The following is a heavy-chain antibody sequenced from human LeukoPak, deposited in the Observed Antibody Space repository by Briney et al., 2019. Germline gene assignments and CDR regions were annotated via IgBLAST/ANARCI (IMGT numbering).Heavy chain of an antibody. CDR1: GFTFSSYG. D-gene: IGHD5-18*01. J-gene: IGHJ4*02. Sequence: GGSLRLSCAASGFTFSSYGMHWVRQAPGKGLEWVAFIRYDGSNKYYADSVKGRFTISRDNSKNTLYLQMNSLGAEDTAVYYCAKYRGGRGYSYGLGYWGQGTLVTVSS. CDR3: AKYRGGRGYSYGLGY. CDR2: IRYDGSNK. V-gene: IGHV3-30*02.